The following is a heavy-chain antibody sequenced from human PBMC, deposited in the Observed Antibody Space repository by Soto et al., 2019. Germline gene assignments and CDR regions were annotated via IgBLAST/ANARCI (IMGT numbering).Heavy chain of an antibody. Sequence: PSETLSLTCTVSGGSISSYYWSWIRQPPGKGLEWIGYIYYSGSTNYNPSLKSRVTISVDTSKNQFSLKLSSVTAADTAVYYCARSGASRYGWFDPWGQGTQVTVSS. V-gene: IGHV4-59*01. CDR2: IYYSGST. CDR1: GGSISSYY. D-gene: IGHD2-15*01. J-gene: IGHJ5*02. CDR3: ARSGASRYGWFDP.